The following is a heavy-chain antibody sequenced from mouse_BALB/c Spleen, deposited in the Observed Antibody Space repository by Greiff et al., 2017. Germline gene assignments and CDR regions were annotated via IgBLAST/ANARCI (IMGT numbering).Heavy chain of an antibody. CDR1: GFTFSSFG. CDR2: ISSGSSTI. V-gene: IGHV5-17*02. Sequence: EVHLVESGGGLVQPGGSRKLSCAASGFTFSSFGMHWVRQAPEKGLEWVAYISSGSSTIYYADTVKGRFTISRDNPKNTLFLQMTSLRSEDTAMYYCARERDGYFDYWGQGTTLTVSS. CDR3: ARERDGYFDY. J-gene: IGHJ2*01. D-gene: IGHD2-3*01.